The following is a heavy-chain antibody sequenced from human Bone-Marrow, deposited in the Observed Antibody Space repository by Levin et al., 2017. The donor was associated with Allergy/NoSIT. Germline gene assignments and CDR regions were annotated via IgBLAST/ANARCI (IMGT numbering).Heavy chain of an antibody. CDR1: GFIFSSSA. J-gene: IGHJ3*02. Sequence: PGGSLRLSCAASGFIFSSSAMSWVRQAPGKGLEWVSSISASDDSTYYTDSVKGRLPISRDNPKNTIYLQMNSLRAEDTAVYYCAKVRRGLDAFDIWGQGTMVTVAS. CDR2: ISASDDST. CDR3: AKVRRGLDAFDI. V-gene: IGHV3-23*01. D-gene: IGHD3/OR15-3a*01.